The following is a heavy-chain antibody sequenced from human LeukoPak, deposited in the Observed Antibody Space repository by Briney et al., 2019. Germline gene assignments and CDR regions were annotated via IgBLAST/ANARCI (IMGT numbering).Heavy chain of an antibody. CDR1: GYTFTGYY. CDR3: ARGVVVPAAGNNWFDP. V-gene: IGHV1-2*02. J-gene: IGHJ5*02. D-gene: IGHD2-2*01. Sequence: GASVKVSCKASGYTFTGYYMHWVRQAPGQGLEWIGWINPNSGGTNYAQKFQGRVTMTRDTSISTAYMELSRLRPDDTAVYYCARGVVVPAAGNNWFDPWGQGTLVTVSS. CDR2: INPNSGGT.